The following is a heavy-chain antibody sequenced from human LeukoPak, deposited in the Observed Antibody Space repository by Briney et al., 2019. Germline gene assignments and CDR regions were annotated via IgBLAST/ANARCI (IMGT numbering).Heavy chain of an antibody. Sequence: GGSLRLSCAASGFTFSSYAMHWVRRAPGKALEWVATISSDGGNRYYSDSVKGRFTISRDNSKNTLYLQMYSLRPEDTAVFHCARGRAVTGSTVIDYWGQGTLVTVSS. CDR3: ARGRAVTGSTVIDY. V-gene: IGHV3-30-3*01. CDR1: GFTFSSYA. CDR2: ISSDGGNR. D-gene: IGHD6-19*01. J-gene: IGHJ4*02.